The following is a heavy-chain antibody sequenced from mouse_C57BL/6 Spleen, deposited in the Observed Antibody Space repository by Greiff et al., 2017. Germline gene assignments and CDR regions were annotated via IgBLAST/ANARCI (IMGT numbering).Heavy chain of an antibody. D-gene: IGHD2-4*01. CDR1: GYTFTDYY. CDR3: ARWNDYNYFDY. Sequence: VQLQQSGPELVKPGASVKISCKASGYTFTDYYMNWVKQSHGKSLEWIGDINPNNGGTSYHQKFKGKATLTVDKSSSTAYMELRSLTSEDSAVDDCARWNDYNYFDYWGQGTTLTVSS. J-gene: IGHJ2*01. V-gene: IGHV1-26*01. CDR2: INPNNGGT.